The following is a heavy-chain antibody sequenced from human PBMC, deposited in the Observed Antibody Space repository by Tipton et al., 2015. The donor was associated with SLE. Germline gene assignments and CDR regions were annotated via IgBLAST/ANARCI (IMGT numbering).Heavy chain of an antibody. CDR1: GFTFSSYE. V-gene: IGHV3-48*03. D-gene: IGHD6-13*01. J-gene: IGHJ4*02. CDR3: ASLGVRDSSSWS. Sequence: SLRLSCAASGFTFSSYEMNWVRQAPGKGLEWVSYISSSGSTIYYADSVKGRFTISRDNAKNSLYLQMNSLRAEDTAVYYCASLGVRDSSSWSWGQGTLVTVSS. CDR2: ISSSGSTI.